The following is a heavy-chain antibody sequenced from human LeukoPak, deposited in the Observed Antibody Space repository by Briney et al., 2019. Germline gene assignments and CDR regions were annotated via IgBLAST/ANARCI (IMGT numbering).Heavy chain of an antibody. CDR1: GGSISGDH. J-gene: IGHJ3*02. CDR3: ARDSYGSGRNAFDI. V-gene: IGHV4-59*12. Sequence: SETLSLTCTVSGGSISGDHWNWIRQPPGKGLEWIGYIYYSGNTYYNPSLKSRVTISVDTPKNQFSLKLSSVTAADTAVYYCARDSYGSGRNAFDIWGQGTVVTVSS. CDR2: IYYSGNT. D-gene: IGHD3-10*01.